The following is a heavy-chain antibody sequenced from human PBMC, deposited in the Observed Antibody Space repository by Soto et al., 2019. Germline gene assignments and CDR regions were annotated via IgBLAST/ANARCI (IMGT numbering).Heavy chain of an antibody. V-gene: IGHV1-69*01. CDR3: AREDSSSWYPQMYYFDY. CDR1: GGTFSSYA. D-gene: IGHD6-13*01. CDR2: IIPIFGTA. Sequence: QVQLVQSGAEVKKPGSSVKVSCKASGGTFSSYAISWVRQAPGQGLEWMGGIIPIFGTANYAQKFQGRVTITADESTSTAYMELSSLRSEDTAVYYCAREDSSSWYPQMYYFDYWGQGTLVTVSS. J-gene: IGHJ4*02.